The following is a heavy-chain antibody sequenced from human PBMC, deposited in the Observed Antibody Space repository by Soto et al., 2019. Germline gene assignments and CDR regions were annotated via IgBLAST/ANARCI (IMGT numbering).Heavy chain of an antibody. CDR1: GYTFTSYD. V-gene: IGHV1-8*01. CDR2: MNPNSGNT. D-gene: IGHD6-6*01. Sequence: ASVKVSCKAPGYTFTSYDINWLRQATGQGLEWMGWMNPNSGNTGYAQKFQGRVTMTRNTSISTAYMELSSLRSEDTAVYYCARGSYSSYWYYYGMDVWGQGTTVTVSS. CDR3: ARGSYSSYWYYYGMDV. J-gene: IGHJ6*02.